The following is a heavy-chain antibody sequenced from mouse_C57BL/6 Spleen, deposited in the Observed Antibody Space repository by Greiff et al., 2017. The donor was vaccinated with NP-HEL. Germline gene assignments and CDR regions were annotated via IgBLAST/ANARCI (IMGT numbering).Heavy chain of an antibody. CDR1: GYTFTDYN. V-gene: IGHV1-22*01. CDR2: INPNNGGT. CDR3: ARKGRELRLRHYYFEY. D-gene: IGHD3-2*02. J-gene: IGHJ2*01. Sequence: EVQLQQSGPELVKPGASVKMSCKASGYTFTDYNMHWVKQSHGKSLEWIGYINPNNGGTSYNQKFKGKATLTVNKSSSTAYMELRSLTSEDSAVYYCARKGRELRLRHYYFEYGGKGTTLTVSS.